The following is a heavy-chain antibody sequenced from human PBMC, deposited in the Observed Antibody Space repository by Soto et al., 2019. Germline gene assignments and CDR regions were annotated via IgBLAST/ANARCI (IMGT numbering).Heavy chain of an antibody. CDR3: ARGGGNYYDSSGPYYFDY. J-gene: IGHJ4*02. V-gene: IGHV3-21*01. CDR1: GFTFSSYS. CDR2: ISSSSSYI. Sequence: GSLRLSCAASGFTFSSYSMNWVRQGPGKGLEWVSSISSSSSYIYYADSVKGRFTISRDNAKNSLYLQMNSLRVEDTAVYYCARGGGNYYDSSGPYYFDYWGQGTLVTVSS. D-gene: IGHD3-22*01.